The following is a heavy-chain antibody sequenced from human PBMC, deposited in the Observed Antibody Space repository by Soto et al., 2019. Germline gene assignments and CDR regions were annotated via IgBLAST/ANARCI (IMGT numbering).Heavy chain of an antibody. J-gene: IGHJ4*02. V-gene: IGHV3-30-3*01. CDR1: GFTFSTYA. Sequence: PGGSLRLSCAVSGFTFSTYAMHWVRQAPGKGLEWVAVISYDGSNTYYADSVKGRFTISRDNMLYLQMNSLRAEDTAAYYCARDQGRSITCQLDYWGQGTLVTVSS. CDR2: ISYDGSNT. D-gene: IGHD2-2*01. CDR3: ARDQGRSITCQLDY.